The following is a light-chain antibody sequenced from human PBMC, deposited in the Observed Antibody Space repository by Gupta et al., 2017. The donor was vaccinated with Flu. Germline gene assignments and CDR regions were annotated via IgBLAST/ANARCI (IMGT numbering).Light chain of an antibody. CDR2: WAT. CDR1: RTLLYSNNRNY. J-gene: IGKJ3*01. CDR3: QQTLDIPHT. Sequence: DIVMTQSPDPLAVSLGERATINCKSSRTLLYSNNRNYLSWYQQKPGQPPKLLIYWATTRESGVPYRISGRGSGTDFTLTITMLQAEDVAVYYCQQTLDIPHTFGHGTKVEIK. V-gene: IGKV4-1*01.